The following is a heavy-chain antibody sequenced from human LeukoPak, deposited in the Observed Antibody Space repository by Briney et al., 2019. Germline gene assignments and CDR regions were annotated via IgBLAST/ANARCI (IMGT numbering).Heavy chain of an antibody. CDR3: ARVNFWSGYDY. J-gene: IGHJ4*02. V-gene: IGHV3-53*01. CDR1: GFTVSSNY. Sequence: QTGGSLRLSCAASGFTVSSNYMSWVRQAPGKGQEWVSVIYSGGSTYYADSVKGRFTISRDNSKNTLYLQMNSLRAEDTAVYYCARVNFWSGYDYWGQGTLVTVSS. D-gene: IGHD3-3*01. CDR2: IYSGGST.